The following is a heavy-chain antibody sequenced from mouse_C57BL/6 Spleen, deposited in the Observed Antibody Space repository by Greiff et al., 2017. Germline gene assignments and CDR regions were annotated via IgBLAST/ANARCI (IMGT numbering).Heavy chain of an antibody. V-gene: IGHV1-81*01. CDR3: ARVGGHYYGSSPHWYFDV. CDR2: IYPRSGNT. Sequence: VQLQQSGAELARPGASVKLSCKASGYTFTSYGISWVKQRTGQGLEWIGEIYPRSGNTYYNEKFKGKATLTADKSSSTAYMELRSLTSEDSAVYFCARVGGHYYGSSPHWYFDVWGTGTTVTVSS. CDR1: GYTFTSYG. J-gene: IGHJ1*03. D-gene: IGHD1-1*01.